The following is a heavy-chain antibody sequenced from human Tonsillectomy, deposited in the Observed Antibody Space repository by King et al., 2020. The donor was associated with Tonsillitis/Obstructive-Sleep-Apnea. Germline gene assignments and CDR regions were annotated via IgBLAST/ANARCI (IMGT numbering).Heavy chain of an antibody. D-gene: IGHD4-17*01. CDR3: ARDYGDYVTCWFDP. V-gene: IGHV1-46*01. CDR1: GYTFTSYY. J-gene: IGHJ5*02. Sequence: QLVQSGAEGKKPGASVKVSCKASGYTFTSYYMHWGRQAPGQGLEGMEIINPSGGSTSYAQKFQGSVTMTRDTSTSTVYMELSSLRSEDTAVYYCARDYGDYVTCWFDPWGQGTLVTVSS. CDR2: INPSGGST.